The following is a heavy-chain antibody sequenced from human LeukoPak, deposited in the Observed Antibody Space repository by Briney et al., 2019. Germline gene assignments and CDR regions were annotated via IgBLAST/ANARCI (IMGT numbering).Heavy chain of an antibody. CDR3: AKDLYREWLGLYFDY. D-gene: IGHD6-19*01. CDR2: ISGSGGST. V-gene: IGHV3-23*01. CDR1: GFTFSSYA. J-gene: IGHJ4*02. Sequence: GGSLRLSCAASGFTFSSYAMSWVRQAPGKGLEWVSAISGSGGSTYYADSVKGRFTTSRDNSKNTLYLQMNSLRAEDTAVYYCAKDLYREWLGLYFDYWGQGTLVTVSS.